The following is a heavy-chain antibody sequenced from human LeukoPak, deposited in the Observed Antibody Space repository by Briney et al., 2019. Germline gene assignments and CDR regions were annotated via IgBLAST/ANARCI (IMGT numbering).Heavy chain of an antibody. CDR1: GFTFSRHS. CDR3: ARDWFHAIDY. V-gene: IGHV3-21*01. Sequence: GGSLRLSCAASGFTFSRHSMNWVREAPGKGLEWGSSISTSSIYISYADSVKGRFTISRDNAKNSLYLQMNSLRPEDTAVYYCARDWFHAIDYWGQGTLVTVSS. CDR2: ISTSSIYI. D-gene: IGHD2/OR15-2a*01. J-gene: IGHJ4*02.